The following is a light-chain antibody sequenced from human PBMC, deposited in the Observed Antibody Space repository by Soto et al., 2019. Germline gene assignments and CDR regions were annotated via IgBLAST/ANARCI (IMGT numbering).Light chain of an antibody. CDR2: GAS. V-gene: IGKV3-15*01. J-gene: IGKJ2*01. CDR3: QQYSNWPPFT. Sequence: EVVMTQSPATLSVSPGERATLSCWASQSVSTSLAWYQPRPGQAPRLLIHGASTRATGIPARFSGTGSGPYFALTISSLRAEYFAVYYCQQYSNWPPFTFGQGTRLEIK. CDR1: QSVSTS.